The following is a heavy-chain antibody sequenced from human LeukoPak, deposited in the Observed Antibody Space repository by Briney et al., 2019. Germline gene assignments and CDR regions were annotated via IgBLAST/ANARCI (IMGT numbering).Heavy chain of an antibody. Sequence: SETLSLTCAVSGGSIISSNWWSWVRQPPGKGLEWIGEIYYSGTTNYHPSLKSRVTISVDKSNNQISLKLNSVTAADTAVYYCARDAGGSGLRWFDPWGQGTLVTVSS. CDR3: ARDAGGSGLRWFDP. CDR2: IYYSGTT. CDR1: GGSIISSNW. D-gene: IGHD2-15*01. V-gene: IGHV4-4*02. J-gene: IGHJ5*02.